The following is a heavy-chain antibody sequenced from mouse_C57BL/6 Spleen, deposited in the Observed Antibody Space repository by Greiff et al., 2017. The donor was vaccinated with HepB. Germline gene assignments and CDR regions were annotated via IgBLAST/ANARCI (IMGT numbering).Heavy chain of an antibody. V-gene: IGHV5-4*01. CDR1: GFTFSSYA. CDR2: ISDGGSYT. CDR3: ARDGGLYYDYERYAMDY. D-gene: IGHD2-4*01. J-gene: IGHJ4*01. Sequence: DVKLVESGGGLVKPGGSLKLSCAASGFTFSSYAMSWVRQTPEKRLEWVATISDGGSYTYYPDNVKGRFTISRDNAKNNLYLQMSHLKSEDTAMYYCARDGGLYYDYERYAMDYWGQGTSVTVSS.